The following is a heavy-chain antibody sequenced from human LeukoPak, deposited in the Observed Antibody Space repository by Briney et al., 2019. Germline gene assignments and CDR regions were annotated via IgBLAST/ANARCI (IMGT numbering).Heavy chain of an antibody. D-gene: IGHD6-13*01. V-gene: IGHV4-59*01. Sequence: SETLSLTCTVSGGSISSYDWSWIRQPPGKGLEWIGYIYYSGSTNYNPSLKSRVTISVDTSKNQFSLKLSSVTAADTAVYYCARGQRGYSSSWYDYWGQGTLVTVSS. CDR2: IYYSGST. CDR3: ARGQRGYSSSWYDY. J-gene: IGHJ4*02. CDR1: GGSISSYD.